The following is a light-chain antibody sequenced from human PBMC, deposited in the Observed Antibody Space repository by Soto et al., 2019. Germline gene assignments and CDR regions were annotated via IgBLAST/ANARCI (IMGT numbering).Light chain of an antibody. CDR2: GNN. J-gene: IGLJ7*01. V-gene: IGLV1-40*01. Sequence: QAVVTQPPSVSGAPGQTVTISCTGSSSNIGAGYDVHWYQQFPGTAPKLLIYGNNNRPSGVPDRFSGSKSGTSASLAITGLQAEDEADYYCQSYDSSLSAVFGGGTQLTVL. CDR1: SSNIGAGYD. CDR3: QSYDSSLSAV.